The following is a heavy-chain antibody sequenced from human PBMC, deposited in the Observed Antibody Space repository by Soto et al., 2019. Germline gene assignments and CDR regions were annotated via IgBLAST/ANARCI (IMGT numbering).Heavy chain of an antibody. CDR1: GFTFSAYA. CDR3: AKFEGHPLEYWYLDF. CDR2: IHGGGGAT. Sequence: EVQLLESGEGLVQPGGSLRLSCAASGFTFSAYAMGWVRQAPGKGLEWVSTIHGGGGATHYADSVKGRFTISRDDSKNTLYAQMNSPRAEDTAVYYCAKFEGHPLEYWYLDFWGRGTLVTVSS. D-gene: IGHD1-1*01. J-gene: IGHJ2*01. V-gene: IGHV3-23*01.